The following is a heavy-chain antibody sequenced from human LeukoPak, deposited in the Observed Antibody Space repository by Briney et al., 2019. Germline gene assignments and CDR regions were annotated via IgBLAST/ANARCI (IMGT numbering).Heavy chain of an antibody. V-gene: IGHV5-51*01. J-gene: IGHJ5*02. CDR2: IYPGDSHS. Sequence: GESLKISCKGSGYTFTNYWIGWVRQMPGKGVEWMGIIYPGDSHSRYSPSFQGQVTISADKSISTVYLQWSSLKASDTAMYYCAYGSSGWHWFDPWGQGTLVTVSS. CDR1: GYTFTNYW. CDR3: AYGSSGWHWFDP. D-gene: IGHD6-19*01.